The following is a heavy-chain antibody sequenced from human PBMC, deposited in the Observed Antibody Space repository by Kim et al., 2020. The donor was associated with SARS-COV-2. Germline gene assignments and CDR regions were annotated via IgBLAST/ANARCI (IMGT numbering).Heavy chain of an antibody. CDR1: GFTFSSYA. D-gene: IGHD3-22*01. V-gene: IGHV3-30*04. CDR3: ARGASLYYYDSSGYDY. Sequence: GGSLRLSCAASGFTFSSYAMHWVRQAPGKGLEWVAVISYDGSNKYYADSVKGRFTISRDNSKNTLYLQMNSLRAEDTAVYYCARGASLYYYDSSGYDYWG. J-gene: IGHJ4*01. CDR2: ISYDGSNK.